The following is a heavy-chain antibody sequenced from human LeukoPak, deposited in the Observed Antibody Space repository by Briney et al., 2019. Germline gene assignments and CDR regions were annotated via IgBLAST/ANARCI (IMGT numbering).Heavy chain of an antibody. Sequence: SETLSLTCTVSGGSISSFFWSWIRQPPGKGLEWIGYVHSSGSTKYNPSLKSRLIISVDMSKNQFSLKLRSVSVADTAVYYCARLAPGNYDILTGDPKVVFNYWGQGALVTVSS. D-gene: IGHD3-9*01. CDR2: VHSSGST. CDR1: GGSISSFF. J-gene: IGHJ4*02. V-gene: IGHV4-59*01. CDR3: ARLAPGNYDILTGDPKVVFNY.